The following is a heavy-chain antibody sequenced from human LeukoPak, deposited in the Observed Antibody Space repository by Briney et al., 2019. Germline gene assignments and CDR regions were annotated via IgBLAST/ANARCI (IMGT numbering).Heavy chain of an antibody. CDR3: AKSSGSYFKYIDY. J-gene: IGHJ4*02. D-gene: IGHD1-26*01. V-gene: IGHV3-23*01. Sequence: PGGSLRLSCAASGFTFSNYGMNWVRQAPGKGLEWVSGISGSGGNTYYADSVKGRFTISRDNSKNSLYLQMNSLRAEDTALYYCAKSSGSYFKYIDYWGQGTLVTVSS. CDR1: GFTFSNYG. CDR2: ISGSGGNT.